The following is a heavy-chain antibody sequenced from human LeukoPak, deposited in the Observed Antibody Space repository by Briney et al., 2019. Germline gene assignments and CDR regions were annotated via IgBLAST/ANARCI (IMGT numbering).Heavy chain of an antibody. V-gene: IGHV3-30*18. D-gene: IGHD6-19*01. J-gene: IGHJ4*02. CDR1: GFTFSSYG. CDR2: ISYDGSNK. Sequence: GGSLRLSCAASGFTFSSYGMHWVRQAPGKGLEWVAVISYDGSNKYYADSVKGRFTISRDNSKNTLYLQMNGLRAEDTAVYYCAKDVAGTEGIPVDYWGQGTLVTVSS. CDR3: AKDVAGTEGIPVDY.